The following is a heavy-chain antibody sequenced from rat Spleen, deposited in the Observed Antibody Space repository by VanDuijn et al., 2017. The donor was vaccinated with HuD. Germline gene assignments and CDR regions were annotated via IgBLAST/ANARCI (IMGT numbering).Heavy chain of an antibody. Sequence: QVQLKESGPGLVQPSETLSLTCTVSGFSLTRYTVHWVRQPPGKGLEWMGVMWSGGNTDYHSALKSRLSISRDTSRNQVFLKMNSLQSEDTTTYYCAREVLTGRGYYFDYWGQGVMVTVSS. CDR3: AREVLTGRGYYFDY. V-gene: IGHV2-45*01. CDR1: GFSLTRYT. D-gene: IGHD5-1*01. J-gene: IGHJ2*01. CDR2: MWSGGNT.